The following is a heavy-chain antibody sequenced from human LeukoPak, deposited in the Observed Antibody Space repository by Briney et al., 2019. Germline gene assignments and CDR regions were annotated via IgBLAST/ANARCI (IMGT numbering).Heavy chain of an antibody. Sequence: GGSLRLSCAASGFTFSNYGMHWVRQAPGKGLEWVALISFDGSQKYYADSVKGRFTISRDNSKSTVYLQMNSLRAEDTAVYYCARGLSSYGSGSPTPDYWGQGTLVTVSS. V-gene: IGHV3-33*01. J-gene: IGHJ4*02. CDR1: GFTFSNYG. CDR2: ISFDGSQK. D-gene: IGHD3-10*01. CDR3: ARGLSSYGSGSPTPDY.